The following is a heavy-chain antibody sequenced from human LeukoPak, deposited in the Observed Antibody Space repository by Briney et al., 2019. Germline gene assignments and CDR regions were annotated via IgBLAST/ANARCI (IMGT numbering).Heavy chain of an antibody. CDR1: GYTFIDYY. V-gene: IGHV1-2*02. J-gene: IGHJ4*02. CDR3: ARGGGRYSVDY. CDR2: ISPNSGGT. Sequence: GASVKVSCKAPGYTFIDYYMHWVRQAPGQGLEWIGWISPNSGGTKYVQKFQGRVTMTRDTSITTVYMELSGLSFGDTAVYYCARGGGRYSVDYWGQGTLVTVSS. D-gene: IGHD1-26*01.